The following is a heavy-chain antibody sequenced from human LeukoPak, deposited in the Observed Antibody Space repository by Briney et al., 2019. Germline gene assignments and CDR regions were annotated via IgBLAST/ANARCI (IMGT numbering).Heavy chain of an antibody. Sequence: GGSLRLSCAASGFTFNSYWMSWVRQAPGKGLEWVANIKQDGSEKYYVDSVKGRFTISRDNAKNSLYLQMNSLRAEDTAVYYCARDRPRSDYYYDSSGYDYWGQGTLVTVSS. D-gene: IGHD3-22*01. J-gene: IGHJ4*02. CDR1: GFTFNSYW. CDR3: ARDRPRSDYYYDSSGYDY. CDR2: IKQDGSEK. V-gene: IGHV3-7*01.